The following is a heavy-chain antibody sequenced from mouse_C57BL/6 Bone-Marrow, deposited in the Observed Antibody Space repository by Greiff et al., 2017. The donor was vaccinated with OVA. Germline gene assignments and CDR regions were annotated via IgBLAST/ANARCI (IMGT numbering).Heavy chain of an antibody. J-gene: IGHJ1*03. Sequence: EVKSVESGGGLVQSGRSLRLSCATSGFTFSDFYMEWVRQAPGKGLEWIAASRNKANDYTTEYSASVKGRFIVSRDTSQSILYLQMNALRAEDTAIYYCARSVYYGNYDWYFDVWGTGTTVTVSS. D-gene: IGHD2-1*01. CDR2: SRNKANDYTT. CDR3: ARSVYYGNYDWYFDV. V-gene: IGHV7-1*01. CDR1: GFTFSDFY.